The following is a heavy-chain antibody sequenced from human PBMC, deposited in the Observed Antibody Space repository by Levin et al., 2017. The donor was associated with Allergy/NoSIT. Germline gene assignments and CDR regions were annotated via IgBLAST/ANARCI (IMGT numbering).Heavy chain of an antibody. D-gene: IGHD2-15*01. Sequence: GGSLRLSCAASGFTFSNYAMSWVRQAPGKGLEWVSVISGSDGSTDYADSVKGRFTISRDNSKKTLYLQMNSLRAEDTAVYYCVKDGSVGLGDYYFDYWGQGTLVTVSS. J-gene: IGHJ4*02. CDR1: GFTFSNYA. V-gene: IGHV3-23*01. CDR3: VKDGSVGLGDYYFDY. CDR2: ISGSDGST.